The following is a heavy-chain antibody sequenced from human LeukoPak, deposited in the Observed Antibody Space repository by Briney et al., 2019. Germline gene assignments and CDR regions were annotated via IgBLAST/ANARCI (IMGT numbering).Heavy chain of an antibody. CDR3: TRDSGTYNWFDP. J-gene: IGHJ5*02. V-gene: IGHV3-73*01. CDR2: MDKETNLYAT. Sequence: GGSLRLSCVASGFTFSDSAIHWVRQSSGKGLEWIGHMDKETNLYATALAASVKGRFTVSRDDSKNTAYLHMNSLKTEDTALNYCTRDSGTYNWFDPWGEGTLVTVSS. D-gene: IGHD1-26*01. CDR1: GFTFSDSA.